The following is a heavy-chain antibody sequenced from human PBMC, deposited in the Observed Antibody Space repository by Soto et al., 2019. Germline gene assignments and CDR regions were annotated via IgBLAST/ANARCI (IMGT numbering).Heavy chain of an antibody. CDR3: ARDCSSTSCSRGYYYGMDV. D-gene: IGHD2-2*01. CDR2: IYYNAIT. J-gene: IGHJ6*02. V-gene: IGHV4-61*01. CDR1: GGSVSNGFYY. Sequence: QVQLQESGPGLVKPSETLSLTCTVSGGSVSNGFYYWSWIRQPPGKGLEWIGFIYYNAITNYNPSLQSRVTISLDTSTNQFSLKLSSVTAADTAVYYCARDCSSTSCSRGYYYGMDVWGQGTTVTVSS.